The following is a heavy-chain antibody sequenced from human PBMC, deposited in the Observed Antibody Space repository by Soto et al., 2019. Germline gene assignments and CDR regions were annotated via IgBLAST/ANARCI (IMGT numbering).Heavy chain of an antibody. CDR1: GGTFSSYT. CDR2: IIPILGIA. V-gene: IGHV1-69*02. D-gene: IGHD4-17*01. J-gene: IGHJ4*02. CDR3: ALQTTVTGGVDY. Sequence: QVQLVQSGAEVKKPGSSVKVSCKASGGTFSSYTISWVRQAPGQGLEWMGRIIPILGIANYAQKFQGRVTITADKSTSTAYMELSSLRSEDTAVYYCALQTTVTGGVDYWGQGTLVTVSS.